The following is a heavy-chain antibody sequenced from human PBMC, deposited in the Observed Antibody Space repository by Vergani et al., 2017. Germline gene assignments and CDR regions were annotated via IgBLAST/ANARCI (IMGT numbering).Heavy chain of an antibody. CDR2: VFPSGSA. Sequence: QVQLQESGPGLVKPSETLSLTCSVSGYSISLGYYLGWIRQPPGKGLEWIATVFPSGSAYYNPSLRRRVTISVETSKKQFSLRLTTLTAADTAVYYCSRQFWVSQGVGAFETWGRGTEVSVSS. J-gene: IGHJ3*02. D-gene: IGHD3-16*01. V-gene: IGHV4-38-2*02. CDR3: SRQFWVSQGVGAFET. CDR1: GYSISLGYY.